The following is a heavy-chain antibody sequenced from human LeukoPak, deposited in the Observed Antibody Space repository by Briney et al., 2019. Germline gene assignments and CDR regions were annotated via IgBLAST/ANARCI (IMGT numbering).Heavy chain of an antibody. CDR3: AREKQSGGTPFDY. Sequence: GGSLRLSCVASGFTFTGHSMHWVRQAPGKGLEWVAVVANGEKTLFYADSLKGRFTVSRDNSKSTMYLQMNSLRDEDTAVYYCAREKQSGGTPFDYWGQGSLVTVSS. V-gene: IGHV3-30*04. J-gene: IGHJ4*02. CDR2: VANGEKTL. CDR1: GFTFTGHS. D-gene: IGHD1-26*01.